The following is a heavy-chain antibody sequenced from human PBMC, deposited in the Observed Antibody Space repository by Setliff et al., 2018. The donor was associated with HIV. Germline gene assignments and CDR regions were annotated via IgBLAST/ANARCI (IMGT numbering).Heavy chain of an antibody. D-gene: IGHD2-15*01. CDR2: INPGSGNT. Sequence: ASVKVSCKASGYIFGNYGINWVRQAPGQGLEWMGWINPGSGNTQYSQKLQGRITITRDSSASTVYLELSSLRFEDTAVYYCARVYCSGGACYSLNSWGQGALVTVSS. J-gene: IGHJ4*02. V-gene: IGHV1-3*01. CDR1: GYIFGNYG. CDR3: ARVYCSGGACYSLNS.